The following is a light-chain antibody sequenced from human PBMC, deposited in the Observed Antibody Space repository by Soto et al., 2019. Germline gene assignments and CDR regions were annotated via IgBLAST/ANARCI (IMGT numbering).Light chain of an antibody. J-gene: IGKJ3*01. CDR3: QQYNGYS. V-gene: IGKV1-5*01. Sequence: DIQLTQSPPTLSASVGDRVTITCRASQSITSWLAWYQQKPGKAPKLLIYDASSLESGVPSRFSGSGSETEFTLTISSLQPDDSATYYCQQYNGYSFGPGTKVEIK. CDR2: DAS. CDR1: QSITSW.